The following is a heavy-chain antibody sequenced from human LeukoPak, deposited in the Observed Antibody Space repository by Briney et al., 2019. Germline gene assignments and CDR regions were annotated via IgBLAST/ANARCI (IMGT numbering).Heavy chain of an antibody. Sequence: GRSLRLSCAASRFTFSSYGMHWVRQAPGKGLEWVAVMSYDGSNKYYADSVKGRFTISRDNSKNTLYLQMNSLRAEDTAVYYCARDLTVVTPAHGYWGQGTLVTVSS. J-gene: IGHJ4*02. CDR2: MSYDGSNK. V-gene: IGHV3-30-3*01. D-gene: IGHD4-23*01. CDR1: RFTFSSYG. CDR3: ARDLTVVTPAHGY.